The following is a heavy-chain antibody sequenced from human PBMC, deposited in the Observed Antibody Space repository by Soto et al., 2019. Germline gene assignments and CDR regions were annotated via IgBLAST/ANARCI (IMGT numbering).Heavy chain of an antibody. CDR1: GFTFSNYW. J-gene: IGHJ3*02. CDR2: IKPDGSQK. Sequence: GGSLRLSWAASGFTFSNYWMSWVRQAPGKGLEWVANIKPDGSQKWYVDSVKGRFTISRDNAKKSLYLQMNSLRAEDTAVYYCARGDYYDTSGPFSDAFDIWGQGTMVTVSS. V-gene: IGHV3-7*04. D-gene: IGHD3-22*01. CDR3: ARGDYYDTSGPFSDAFDI.